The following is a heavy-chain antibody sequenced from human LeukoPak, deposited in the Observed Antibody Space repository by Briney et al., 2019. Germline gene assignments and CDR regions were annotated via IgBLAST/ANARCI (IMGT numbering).Heavy chain of an antibody. V-gene: IGHV1-18*01. J-gene: IGHJ3*02. Sequence: ASVKVSCKASGYTFISNGISWVRHAPGQGLEWLGWISVYSGNTNYAQRFQGRLTMTTDTSTTTAYMELRSLRSDDTAVYYCARDRQHGFDNWGQGTMVTVSS. CDR2: ISVYSGNT. D-gene: IGHD5-18*01. CDR1: GYTFISNG. CDR3: ARDRQHGFDN.